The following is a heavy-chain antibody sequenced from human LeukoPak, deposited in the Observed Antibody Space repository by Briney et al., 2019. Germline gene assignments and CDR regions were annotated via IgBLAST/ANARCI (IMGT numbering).Heavy chain of an antibody. V-gene: IGHV4-59*08. CDR1: GRSISSYY. Sequence: SETVSLTCTVSGRSISSYYWGWIPQPPGKGSEWSGNIYYSGTTNYKHSLKSRITISENTTKNQFSLKLSSVTAADAAEYYAARQSPSSGWSKGAFDYWGQGTLVTVSS. CDR3: ARQSPSSGWSKGAFDY. CDR2: IYYSGTT. D-gene: IGHD6-19*01. J-gene: IGHJ4*02.